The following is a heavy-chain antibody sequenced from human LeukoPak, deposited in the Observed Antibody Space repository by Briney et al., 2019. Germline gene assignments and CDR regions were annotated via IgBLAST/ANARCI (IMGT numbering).Heavy chain of an antibody. J-gene: IGHJ4*02. CDR2: IRNKAYGGTT. CDR1: GFTFSSYA. CDR3: TRDPPTY. Sequence: PGGSLRLSCAASGFTFSSYAMSWVRQAPGKGLEWVGFIRNKAYGGTTEYAASVKGRFTISRDDSKSIAYLQMNSLKIEDTAVYYCTRDPPTYWGQGTLVTVSS. V-gene: IGHV3-49*04.